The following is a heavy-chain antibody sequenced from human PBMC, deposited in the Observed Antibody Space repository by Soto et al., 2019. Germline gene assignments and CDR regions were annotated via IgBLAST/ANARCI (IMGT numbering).Heavy chain of an antibody. Sequence: SVKVSCKASGGTFSSYGISWVRQAPGQGLEWMGRIIPFLGTTNYAQNFQDRLTVTADTSTNTAFMELSSLRSDDTAVYYCAREGYTSSSIHSLLDSWGQGTLVTVSS. D-gene: IGHD6-6*01. CDR2: IIPFLGTT. V-gene: IGHV1-69*10. CDR1: GGTFSSYG. J-gene: IGHJ4*02. CDR3: AREGYTSSSIHSLLDS.